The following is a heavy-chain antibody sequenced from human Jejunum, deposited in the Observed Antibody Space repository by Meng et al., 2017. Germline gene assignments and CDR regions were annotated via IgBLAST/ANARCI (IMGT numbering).Heavy chain of an antibody. CDR2: IKQDGSEK. D-gene: IGHD3-3*01. CDR1: GFTFSSYW. V-gene: IGHV3-7*01. J-gene: IGHJ6*02. CDR3: ARIGQHYDYWSGYWTYHYYGMDV. Sequence: GESLKISCAASGFTFSSYWMSWVRQAPGKGLEWVANIKQDGSEKYYVDSVKGRFTISRDNPKNTLYLQMNSLRADDTAVYYCARIGQHYDYWSGYWTYHYYGMDVWGQGTTVTVSS.